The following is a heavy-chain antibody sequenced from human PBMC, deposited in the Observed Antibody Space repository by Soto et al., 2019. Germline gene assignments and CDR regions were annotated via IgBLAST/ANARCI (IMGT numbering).Heavy chain of an antibody. Sequence: EVQLVESGGGLVQPGRSLRLSCAASGFTFDAYAMHWVRQAPGKGLEWVSGISWNSGSIGYADSVKGRFTTSRDNAKNSLYLQMNSLRAEDTALYYCAQGHWNKRLEGAFDIWGQGTMVTVSS. CDR1: GFTFDAYA. CDR3: AQGHWNKRLEGAFDI. CDR2: ISWNSGSI. J-gene: IGHJ3*02. V-gene: IGHV3-9*01. D-gene: IGHD1-1*01.